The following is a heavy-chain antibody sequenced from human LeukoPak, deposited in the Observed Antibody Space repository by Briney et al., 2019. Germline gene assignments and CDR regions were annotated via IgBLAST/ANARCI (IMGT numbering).Heavy chain of an antibody. D-gene: IGHD1-26*01. Sequence: GGSLRLSCAASGFTFSSYDMHWVRQAPGQGLAWVAIISYDGSNKYYAASVKGRFTISRDNSKNTLYLQMNSLRAEDTAVYYCAKGGWDLVDYWGQGTLVTVSS. CDR3: AKGGWDLVDY. V-gene: IGHV3-30*18. J-gene: IGHJ4*02. CDR1: GFTFSSYD. CDR2: ISYDGSNK.